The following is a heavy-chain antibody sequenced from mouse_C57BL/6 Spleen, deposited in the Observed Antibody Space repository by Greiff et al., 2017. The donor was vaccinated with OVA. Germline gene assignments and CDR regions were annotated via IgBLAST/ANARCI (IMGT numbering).Heavy chain of an antibody. Sequence: VRLQQSGPELVKPGASVKISCKASGYAFSSSWMNWVKQRPGKGLEWIGRIYPGDGDTNYNGKFKGKATLTADKSSSTAYMQLSSLTSEDSAVYFCARFTVVNAMDYWGQGTSVTVSS. V-gene: IGHV1-82*01. CDR3: ARFTVVNAMDY. CDR1: GYAFSSSW. D-gene: IGHD1-1*01. CDR2: IYPGDGDT. J-gene: IGHJ4*01.